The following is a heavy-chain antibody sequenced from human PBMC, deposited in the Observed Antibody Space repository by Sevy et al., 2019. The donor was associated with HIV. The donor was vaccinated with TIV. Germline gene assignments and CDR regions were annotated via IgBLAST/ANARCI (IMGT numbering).Heavy chain of an antibody. CDR2: IYYSGST. V-gene: IGHV4-39*01. D-gene: IGHD3-16*02. CDR1: GGSISSSSSY. CDR3: ARHYGYRFDY. J-gene: IGHJ4*02. Sequence: SETLSLTCTVSGGSISSSSSYWGWICQPPGKGLDWIGSIYYSGSTYYNPSLKSRVTISVDTSKNQFSLKLSSVTAADTAVYYCARHYGYRFDYWGQGTLVTVSS.